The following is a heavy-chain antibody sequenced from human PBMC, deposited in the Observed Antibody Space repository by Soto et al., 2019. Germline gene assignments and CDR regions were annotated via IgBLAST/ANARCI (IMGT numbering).Heavy chain of an antibody. D-gene: IGHD2-15*01. J-gene: IGHJ6*02. CDR3: ARHPGGRGYYYGMDV. V-gene: IGHV1-69*13. CDR1: GGTFSSYA. CDR2: IIPIYGTA. Sequence: GASVKLSCKASGGTFSSYAISWVRQAPGQGLEWMGGIIPIYGTANYAQKFQGRVTITADESTSTAYMELSSLRSEDTAVYYCARHPGGRGYYYGMDVWGQGTTVTVSS.